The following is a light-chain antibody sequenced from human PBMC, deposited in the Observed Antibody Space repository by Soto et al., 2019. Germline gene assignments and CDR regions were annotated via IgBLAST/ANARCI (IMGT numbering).Light chain of an antibody. V-gene: IGLV1-44*01. J-gene: IGLJ3*02. Sequence: QSVLTQPPSESGTPGQRVTISCSGSSSNIGSNSVTWFQQLPGTAPNLLISNNNQRPSGVPDRFSGSKSGTSASLAINGLQSEDEADYFCAAWDASLNAGVFGGGTKLTVL. CDR1: SSNIGSNS. CDR3: AAWDASLNAGV. CDR2: NNN.